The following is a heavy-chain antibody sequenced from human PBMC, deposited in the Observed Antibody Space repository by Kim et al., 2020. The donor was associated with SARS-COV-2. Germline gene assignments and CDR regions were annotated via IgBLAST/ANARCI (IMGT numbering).Heavy chain of an antibody. CDR3: ARGPHYDSWSGYSDYYYGMDV. D-gene: IGHD3-3*01. V-gene: IGHV3-33*01. CDR1: GFTFNTYG. Sequence: GGSLRLSCSASGFTFNTYGMHWVRQAPGKGLEWVAVICIDGSDKYYADSVKGRFTISRDNSKDTLYLQMRSLRAEDTAVYYCARGPHYDSWSGYSDYYYGMDVWGQGTTVTVSS. J-gene: IGHJ6*02. CDR2: ICIDGSDK.